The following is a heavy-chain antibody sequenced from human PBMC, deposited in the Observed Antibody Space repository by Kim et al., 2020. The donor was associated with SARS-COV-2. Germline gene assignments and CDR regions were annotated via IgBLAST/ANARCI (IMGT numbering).Heavy chain of an antibody. Sequence: GGSLRLSCAASKFTFSDHYMTWIRQDPGKGLEYVAYISGSGKTIYYADSVKGRFTISRDNAKNSVYLQMNSLRAEDTAVYFCARASADSPTLDYWGQGTL. V-gene: IGHV3-11*01. CDR3: ARASADSPTLDY. CDR1: KFTFSDHY. CDR2: ISGSGKTI. J-gene: IGHJ4*02. D-gene: IGHD3-22*01.